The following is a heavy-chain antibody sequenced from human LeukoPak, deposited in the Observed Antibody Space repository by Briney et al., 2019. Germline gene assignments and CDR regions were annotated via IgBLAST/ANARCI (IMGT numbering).Heavy chain of an antibody. CDR3: ARGVEPLAANTLAY. D-gene: IGHD1-14*01. CDR1: GFTVITND. Sequence: GGSLRLSCAASGFTVITNDMTWVRQAPGKGLEWVSVLYSDGNTKYADSVQGRFTISRDNFKNTLYLEMTSLTPEDTAVYYCARGVEPLAANTLAYWGQGTLVTVSS. V-gene: IGHV3-53*01. J-gene: IGHJ4*02. CDR2: LYSDGNT.